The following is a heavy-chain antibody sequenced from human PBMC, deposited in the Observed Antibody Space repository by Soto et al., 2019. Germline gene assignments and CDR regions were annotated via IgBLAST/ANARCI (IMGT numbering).Heavy chain of an antibody. CDR3: ARSPKLEYSSSSGNWFDP. V-gene: IGHV1-69*13. CDR1: GGTFSSYA. D-gene: IGHD6-6*01. J-gene: IGHJ5*02. CDR2: IIPIFGTA. Sequence: SVKVSCKASGGTFSSYAISWVRQAPGQGLEWMGGIIPIFGTANYAQKFQGRVTITADESTSTAYMELSSLRYEDTAVYYFARSPKLEYSSSSGNWFDPWGQGTLVTVSS.